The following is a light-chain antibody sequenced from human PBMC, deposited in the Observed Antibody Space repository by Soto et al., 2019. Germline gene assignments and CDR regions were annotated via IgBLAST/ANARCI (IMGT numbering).Light chain of an antibody. V-gene: IGKV3-20*01. CDR1: QSVSSSY. CDR2: GAS. CDR3: QQYGRSPPFT. Sequence: TQSPTTLSASVGDRVTLSCRASQSVSSSYLAWYQQKPGQAPRLLIYGASNRATGIPDRFSGSGSGTDFTLTTSRLEPEDFAVYFCQQYGRSPPFTFGQGTKVDIK. J-gene: IGKJ2*01.